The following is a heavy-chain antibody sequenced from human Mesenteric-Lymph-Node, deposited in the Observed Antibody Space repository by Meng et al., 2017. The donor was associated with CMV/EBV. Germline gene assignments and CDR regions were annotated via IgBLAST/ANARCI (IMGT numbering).Heavy chain of an antibody. Sequence: QLQLQESGPGLVKPSETLSLTCTVSGGSISSSSYYWGWIRQPPGKGLEWIGSIYYSGSTYYNPSLKSRVTISVDTSKNQFSLKLSSVTAADTAVYYCARPQYYDSGSSPWFDPWGQGTLVTVSS. CDR2: IYYSGST. D-gene: IGHD3-10*01. J-gene: IGHJ5*02. CDR3: ARPQYYDSGSSPWFDP. V-gene: IGHV4-39*01. CDR1: GGSISSSSYY.